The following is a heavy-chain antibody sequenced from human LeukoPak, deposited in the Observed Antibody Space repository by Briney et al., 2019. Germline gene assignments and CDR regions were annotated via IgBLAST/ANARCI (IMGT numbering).Heavy chain of an antibody. Sequence: PGGSLRLPCAASGFTFSSYAMSWVRQAPGKGLEWVSAMSGSGGSTYYADSVKGRLTISRDNSKNTMYLQMDSRRGEDTAVYYCAKDDTVTGFYFDYWGQGTLVTVSS. CDR2: MSGSGGST. CDR1: GFTFSSYA. D-gene: IGHD4-17*01. V-gene: IGHV3-23*01. CDR3: AKDDTVTGFYFDY. J-gene: IGHJ4*02.